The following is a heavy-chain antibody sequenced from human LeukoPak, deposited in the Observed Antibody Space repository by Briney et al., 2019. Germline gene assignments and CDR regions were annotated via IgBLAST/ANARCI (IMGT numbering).Heavy chain of an antibody. V-gene: IGHV5-51*01. CDR3: ARLGPVGFTMVRGDVFDY. D-gene: IGHD3-10*01. CDR1: GYSFTSYW. J-gene: IGHJ4*02. CDR2: IYPGDSDT. Sequence: GESLKISCKGSGYSFTSYWIGWVRQMPGKGLEWMGIIYPGDSDTRYSPSFQGQVTISADKSISTAYLQWSSLKASDTATYYCARLGPVGFTMVRGDVFDYWGQGTLVTVSS.